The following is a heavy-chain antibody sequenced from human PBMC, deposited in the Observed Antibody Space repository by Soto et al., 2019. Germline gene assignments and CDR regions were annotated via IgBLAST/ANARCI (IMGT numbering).Heavy chain of an antibody. CDR2: IYSDDNT. D-gene: IGHD1-1*01. Sequence: GGSLRLSCAASGITATNGHMSWVRQAPGKGLEWVSVIYSDDNTYYADSVKGRFTISRDTSKDTVYLQMNSLRADDTAVYYCARDWNGDKYFDFWDQGSLVTVSS. V-gene: IGHV3-53*01. CDR1: GITATNGH. CDR3: ARDWNGDKYFDF. J-gene: IGHJ4*02.